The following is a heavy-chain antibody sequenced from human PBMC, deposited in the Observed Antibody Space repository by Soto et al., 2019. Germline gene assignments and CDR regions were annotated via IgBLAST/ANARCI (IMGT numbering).Heavy chain of an antibody. J-gene: IGHJ5*02. Sequence: EMQLVESGGGLVQPGGSLRLSCAASGFTFSDHYMDWVRQAPGKGLEWVGRIRNKANSYATEYAASAKGRFTISRDDSKNSLYLQINSLRTEDTAVYYCARLPLVAGAAAPRGWFDPWGQGTLVTVSS. CDR2: IRNKANSYAT. D-gene: IGHD2-2*01. V-gene: IGHV3-72*01. CDR3: ARLPLVAGAAAPRGWFDP. CDR1: GFTFSDHY.